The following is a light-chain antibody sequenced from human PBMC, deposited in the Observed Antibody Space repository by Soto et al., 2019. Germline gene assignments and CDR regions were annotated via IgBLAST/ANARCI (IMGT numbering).Light chain of an antibody. CDR1: WFGSNYY. CDR2: AAS. V-gene: IGKV3-20*01. CDR3: QHYAGSPPVFT. Sequence: DIVLTKSPGTLSLSPRDRATLSGRTRWFGSNYYVAWYQQSTGQAPRLLIYAASSRATDIPDRFSGSGSGTDFPLTISRLEPEDFEVDYCQHYAGSPPVFTFGHGTKVEI. J-gene: IGKJ3*01.